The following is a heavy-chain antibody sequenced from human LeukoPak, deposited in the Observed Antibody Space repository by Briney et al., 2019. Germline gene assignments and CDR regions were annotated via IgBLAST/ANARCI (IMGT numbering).Heavy chain of an antibody. CDR1: GGSISSGSYY. V-gene: IGHV4-61*02. Sequence: SETLCLTCTVSGGSISSGSYYWSWIRQPAGKGLEWIGRIYTSGSTNYNPSLKSRVTISVDTSKNQFSLKLSSVTAADTAVYYCARAPRPWNDFDYWGQGTLVTVSS. D-gene: IGHD1-1*01. J-gene: IGHJ4*02. CDR2: IYTSGST. CDR3: ARAPRPWNDFDY.